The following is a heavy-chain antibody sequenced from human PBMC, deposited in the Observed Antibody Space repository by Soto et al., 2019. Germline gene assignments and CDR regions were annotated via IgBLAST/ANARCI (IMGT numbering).Heavy chain of an antibody. V-gene: IGHV3-23*01. Sequence: GGSLRLSCAASGFTFSSYAMSWVRQAPGKGLEWVSAISGSGGSTYYADSVKGRFTISRDNSKNTLYLQMNSLRAEDTTVYYCAKGISNYYDSSGYAGYFDYWGQGTLVTVSS. CDR3: AKGISNYYDSSGYAGYFDY. CDR2: ISGSGGST. D-gene: IGHD3-22*01. J-gene: IGHJ4*02. CDR1: GFTFSSYA.